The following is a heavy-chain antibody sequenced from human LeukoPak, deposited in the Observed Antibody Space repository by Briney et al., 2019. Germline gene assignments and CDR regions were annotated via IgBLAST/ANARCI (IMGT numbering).Heavy chain of an antibody. Sequence: SETLSLTGTVSGGSISSGGDYWSWIRQPAGKGLEWIGHIYPSRSTDYNPSLKSRVTISVDTSKNQFSLKLSSVTAADTAVYYCASGYYDILTGHWFGPWGEGTLVTVSS. CDR2: IYPSRST. V-gene: IGHV4-61*09. J-gene: IGHJ5*02. CDR1: GGSISSGGDY. D-gene: IGHD3-9*01. CDR3: ASGYYDILTGHWFGP.